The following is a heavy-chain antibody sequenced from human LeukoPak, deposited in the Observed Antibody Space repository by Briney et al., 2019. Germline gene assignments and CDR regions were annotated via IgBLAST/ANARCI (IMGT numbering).Heavy chain of an antibody. Sequence: GRSLRLSCAASGFTFSSYGMHWVRQAPGRGLEWVAVIWYDGSNKYYADSVKGRFTISRDNSKNTLYLQMNSLRAEDTAVYYCARYQGNGYNYSDYWGQGTLVTVSS. V-gene: IGHV3-33*01. D-gene: IGHD5-24*01. CDR1: GFTFSSYG. CDR3: ARYQGNGYNYSDY. CDR2: IWYDGSNK. J-gene: IGHJ4*02.